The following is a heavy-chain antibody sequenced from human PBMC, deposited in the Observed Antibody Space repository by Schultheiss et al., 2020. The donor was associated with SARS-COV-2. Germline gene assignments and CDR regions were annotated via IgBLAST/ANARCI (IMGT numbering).Heavy chain of an antibody. D-gene: IGHD2-21*01. J-gene: IGHJ6*02. V-gene: IGHV3-64*01. CDR3: ARGGEGYYYYGMDV. Sequence: GGSLRLSCSASGFTFSSYAMHWVRQAPGKGLEYVSAISSNGGSTYYANSVKGRFTISRDNSKNTLYLQMGSLRAEDMAVYYCARGGEGYYYYGMDVWGQGTTVTVSS. CDR2: ISSNGGST. CDR1: GFTFSSYA.